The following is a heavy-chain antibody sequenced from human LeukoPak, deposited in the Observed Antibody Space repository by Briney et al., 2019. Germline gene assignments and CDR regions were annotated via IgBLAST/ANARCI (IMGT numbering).Heavy chain of an antibody. J-gene: IGHJ4*02. D-gene: IGHD3-9*01. Sequence: GGSLRLSCAASGFTFSNYAMSWVRQAPGKGLEWVSAISGSGGITYYADSVKGRFTISRDNSKNTLFLQMNSLRAEDAAVYYCAKVDLSYDILTGNYKDYFDYWGQGALVTVSS. CDR3: AKVDLSYDILTGNYKDYFDY. CDR1: GFTFSNYA. CDR2: ISGSGGIT. V-gene: IGHV3-23*01.